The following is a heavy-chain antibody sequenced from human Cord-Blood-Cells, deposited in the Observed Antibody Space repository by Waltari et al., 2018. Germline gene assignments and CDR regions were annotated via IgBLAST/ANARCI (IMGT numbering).Heavy chain of an antibody. Sequence: EVQLVESGGGLVQPGGSLRLSCAASGFTVSSNYMSWVRQAPGKGLEWVSVIYSGGSTYYADSGKSRFTISRHKSKKTLYLQMNSLRAEDTAVYYCAAVHSGSYAFDIWGQGTMVTVSS. V-gene: IGHV3-53*04. J-gene: IGHJ3*02. D-gene: IGHD3-10*01. CDR3: AAVHSGSYAFDI. CDR1: GFTVSSNY. CDR2: IYSGGST.